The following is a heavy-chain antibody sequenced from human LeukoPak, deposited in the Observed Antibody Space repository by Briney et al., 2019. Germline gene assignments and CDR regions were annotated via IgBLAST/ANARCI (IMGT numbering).Heavy chain of an antibody. V-gene: IGHV1-18*01. Sequence: ALVKVSCKASGYTFTSYGISWVRQAPGQGLEWMGWISAYNGNTNYAQKLQGRVTMTTDTSASTAYMELRSLRSDDTAVYYCARRLGGSYYYWFDPWGQGTLVTVSS. J-gene: IGHJ5*02. D-gene: IGHD1-26*01. CDR2: ISAYNGNT. CDR3: ARRLGGSYYYWFDP. CDR1: GYTFTSYG.